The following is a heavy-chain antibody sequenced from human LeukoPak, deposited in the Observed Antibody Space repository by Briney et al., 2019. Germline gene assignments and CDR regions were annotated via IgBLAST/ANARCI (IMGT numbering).Heavy chain of an antibody. Sequence: GGSLRLSCAASGFTFITYAMSWVRQSPEKGLEWVATVDGSGVKTYYTDSVKGRFTISRDNSKNTLYLQMNSLRAEDTALYYCAKDTKAGSYRGTYFDYWGQGTLVTVPS. J-gene: IGHJ4*02. V-gene: IGHV3-23*01. D-gene: IGHD1-1*01. CDR3: AKDTKAGSYRGTYFDY. CDR1: GFTFITYA. CDR2: VDGSGVKT.